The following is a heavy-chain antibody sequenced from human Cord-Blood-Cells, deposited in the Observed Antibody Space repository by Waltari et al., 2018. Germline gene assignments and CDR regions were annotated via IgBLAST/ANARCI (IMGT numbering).Heavy chain of an antibody. D-gene: IGHD5-12*01. J-gene: IGHJ2*01. CDR2: IKQRGGT. V-gene: IGHV4-34*01. CDR1: GGSFSGYY. Sequence: QVQLQQWGAGLLKPSETLFLTCAVYGGSFSGYYWSWIRQPPGKGLEGIGEIKQRGGTTSNPSLNSRVTISVDTSKNQFSLKLSSVTAADTPVYYCARQSGVATIIPPYYWYFDLWGRGTLVTVSS. CDR3: ARQSGVATIIPPYYWYFDL.